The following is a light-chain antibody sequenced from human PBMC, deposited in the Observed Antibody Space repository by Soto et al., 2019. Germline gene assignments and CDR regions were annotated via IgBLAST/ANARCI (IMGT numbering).Light chain of an antibody. V-gene: IGKV3-20*01. Sequence: EIVLTQSPGTLSLSPGERATLSCRASQTIASRYLAWYQHQPGQAPRRLIYRTFARAPGIPDRFSGGRSGTDFTLTISSLEREDFAVYYCQQYDTSPPTFGQGTRLDIK. CDR3: QQYDTSPPT. J-gene: IGKJ5*01. CDR1: QTIASRY. CDR2: RTF.